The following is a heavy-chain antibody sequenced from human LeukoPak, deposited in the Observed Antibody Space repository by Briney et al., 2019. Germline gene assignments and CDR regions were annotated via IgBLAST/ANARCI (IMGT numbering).Heavy chain of an antibody. CDR3: ATRSSTLAAARCFDD. V-gene: IGHV4-34*01. CDR1: GESFSAYF. Sequence: SETLSLTCAVHGESFSAYFWSWVRQVPGKGLEWIGEIDHRGSSNYNPPLKSRATISVDTSKNHFSLSLTSVTAADTAVYYCATRSSTLAAARCFDDWGQGTVVTVSS. CDR2: IDHRGSS. D-gene: IGHD6-6*01. J-gene: IGHJ4*03.